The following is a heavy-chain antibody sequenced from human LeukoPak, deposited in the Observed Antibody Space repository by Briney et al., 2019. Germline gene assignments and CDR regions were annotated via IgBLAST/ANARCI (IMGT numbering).Heavy chain of an antibody. CDR2: ISAYNGHT. D-gene: IGHD4-17*01. V-gene: IGHV1-18*01. Sequence: ASVKVSCKASGYTFTSYGISWVRQVPGQGLEWMGWISAYNGHTKYAQKVQGRVTMTTDTSTSTAYMELRSLRSDDTALYYCAKGGGTVTQNCFDPWGQGTLVTVSS. CDR1: GYTFTSYG. CDR3: AKGGGTVTQNCFDP. J-gene: IGHJ5*02.